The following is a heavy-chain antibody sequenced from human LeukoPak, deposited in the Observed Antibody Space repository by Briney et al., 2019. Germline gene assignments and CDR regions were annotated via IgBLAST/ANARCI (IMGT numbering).Heavy chain of an antibody. V-gene: IGHV4-61*02. CDR3: ARAGVATIEFDY. J-gene: IGHJ4*02. CDR2: IYTSGST. D-gene: IGHD5-12*01. Sequence: SETLSLTCTVSGGSISSSSYYWSWIRQPAGKGLEWIGRIYTSGSTNYNPSLKSRVTISVDTSKNQFSLKLSSVTAADTAVYYCARAGVATIEFDYWGQGTLVTVSS. CDR1: GGSISSSSYY.